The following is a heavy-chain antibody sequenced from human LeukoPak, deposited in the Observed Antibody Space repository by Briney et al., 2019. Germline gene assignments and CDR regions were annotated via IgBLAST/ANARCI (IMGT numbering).Heavy chain of an antibody. Sequence: GGSLRLSCAASGFTFSNYAMSWVRQAPGKGLEWVSVISSSGGSTYYADSVRGRFIISRDSSKNTLYLQMNSLRVEDTAVYYCAKGGAQVGGQGTLVTVSS. CDR3: AKGGAQV. V-gene: IGHV3-23*01. CDR1: GFTFSNYA. CDR2: ISSSGGST. D-gene: IGHD1-26*01. J-gene: IGHJ4*02.